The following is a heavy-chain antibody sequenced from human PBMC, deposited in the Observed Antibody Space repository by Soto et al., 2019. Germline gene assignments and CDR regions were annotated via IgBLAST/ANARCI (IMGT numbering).Heavy chain of an antibody. V-gene: IGHV4-4*02. Sequence: QVQLQESGPGLVKPSETLSLTCAVSGDSISSSTWWSWVRQSPGKGLQWIGDIYHSGSTNYNPSLRSRVTTAVQKSKNQFSLKLTSVTAADTAIYYCARDRRRSNVGIAPGGEGTVVTVSS. CDR1: GDSISSSTW. CDR2: IYHSGST. D-gene: IGHD3-16*01. CDR3: ARDRRRSNVGIAP. J-gene: IGHJ5*02.